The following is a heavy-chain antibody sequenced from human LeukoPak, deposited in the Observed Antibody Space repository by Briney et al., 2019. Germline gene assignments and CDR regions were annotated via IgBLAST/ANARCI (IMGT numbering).Heavy chain of an antibody. CDR3: ARAEDTAMVTFDF. CDR2: IYYSGST. Sequence: PSETLSLTCTVSGGSVSSGSYYWSWIRQPPGKGLEWIGYIYYSGSTNYFPSLKSRVTISLDTSKNQFSLKLSSVTAADTAVHYCARAEDTAMVTFDFSGQGTLVTVSS. V-gene: IGHV4-61*01. J-gene: IGHJ4*02. CDR1: GGSVSSGSYY. D-gene: IGHD5-18*01.